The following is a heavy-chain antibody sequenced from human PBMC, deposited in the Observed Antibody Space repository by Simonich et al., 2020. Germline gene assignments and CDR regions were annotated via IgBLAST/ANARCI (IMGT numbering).Heavy chain of an antibody. CDR2: ISSSGRTI. Sequence: EVQLVESGGGLVQPGGSLRLSCAASGFTFSSYEMNWVRQAPGKGLELVSYISSSGRTIYYADSVKGRFTISRDNAKNSLYLQMNSLRAEDTAVYYCARHYYGDYYFDYWGQGTLVTVSS. V-gene: IGHV3-48*03. D-gene: IGHD4-17*01. CDR3: ARHYYGDYYFDY. CDR1: GFTFSSYE. J-gene: IGHJ4*02.